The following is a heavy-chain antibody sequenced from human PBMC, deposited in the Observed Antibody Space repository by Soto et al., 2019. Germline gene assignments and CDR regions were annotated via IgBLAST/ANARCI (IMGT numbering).Heavy chain of an antibody. V-gene: IGHV3-7*05. CDR2: IKQDGSEK. CDR1: GFTFSSYW. Sequence: PGGSLRLSCAASGFTFSSYWMSWVRQAPGKGLEWVANIKQDGSEKYYMDSVKGRFTISRDNAKNSLYLQMNSLRAEDTAVYYCARDTSVVVVVAAVYYYYGMDVWGQGTTVTVSS. J-gene: IGHJ6*02. CDR3: ARDTSVVVVVAAVYYYYGMDV. D-gene: IGHD2-15*01.